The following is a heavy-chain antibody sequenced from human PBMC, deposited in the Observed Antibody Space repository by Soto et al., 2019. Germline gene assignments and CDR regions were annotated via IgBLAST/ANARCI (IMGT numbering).Heavy chain of an antibody. D-gene: IGHD2-15*01. Sequence: QVQLVESGGGVVQPGRSLRLSCAASGFTFSSYGMHWVRQAPGKGLEWVAVISYDGSNKYYADSVKGRFTISRDNSKNTLYLQMNSLRAEDTAVYYCAKPGGIYSFYDYWGQGTLVTVSS. CDR1: GFTFSSYG. V-gene: IGHV3-30*18. CDR3: AKPGGIYSFYDY. CDR2: ISYDGSNK. J-gene: IGHJ4*02.